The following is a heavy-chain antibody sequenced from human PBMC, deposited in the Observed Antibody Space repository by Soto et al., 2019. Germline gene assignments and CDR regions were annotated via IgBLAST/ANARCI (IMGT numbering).Heavy chain of an antibody. CDR2: IYYSGST. D-gene: IGHD6-13*01. CDR1: GGSISSGGYY. Sequence: SETLSLTCTVSGGSISSGGYYWSWIRQHPGKGLEWIGYIYYSGSTYYNPSLKSRVTISVDTSKNQFSLRLSSVTAADTAVYYCAREYSSSWYYYGMDVWGQGTTVTVSS. CDR3: AREYSSSWYYYGMDV. J-gene: IGHJ6*02. V-gene: IGHV4-31*03.